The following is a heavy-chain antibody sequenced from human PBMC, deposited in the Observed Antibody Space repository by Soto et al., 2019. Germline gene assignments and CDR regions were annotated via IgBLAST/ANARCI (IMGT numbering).Heavy chain of an antibody. V-gene: IGHV3-30*18. Sequence: QVQLEESGGGVVQPGRSLRLSCEASGFIFSSSAMHWVRQAPGKGLEWVAVISYDGSNKYYAGSVKGRFTISRDNSKNTLYLKVNSLRAEDTAVYYWAKDRPGPTDHDFFYYGDVWGKGTTVTVSS. CDR3: AKDRPGPTDHDFFYYGDV. J-gene: IGHJ6*03. CDR2: ISYDGSNK. CDR1: GFIFSSSA.